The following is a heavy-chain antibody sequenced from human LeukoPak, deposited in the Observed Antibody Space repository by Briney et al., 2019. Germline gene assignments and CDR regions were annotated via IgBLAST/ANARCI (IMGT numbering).Heavy chain of an antibody. Sequence: PGGSLRLACAASGFSFSSYWMSWVREAPGKGREWVANIRQDGSEKYYVDSVTGRFTISRENAKNSLYLQMNSLRAEDTAVYYCARSIMTTVTTSLGSWGQGTLVTVSS. D-gene: IGHD4-17*01. CDR3: ARSIMTTVTTSLGS. CDR2: IRQDGSEK. V-gene: IGHV3-7*05. J-gene: IGHJ5*01. CDR1: GFSFSSYW.